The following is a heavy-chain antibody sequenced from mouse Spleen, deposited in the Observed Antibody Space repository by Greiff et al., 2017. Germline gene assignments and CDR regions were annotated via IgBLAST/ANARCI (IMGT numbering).Heavy chain of an antibody. CDR1: GFTFSSYG. CDR3: ARGGDVVDY. D-gene: IGHD3-3*01. V-gene: IGHV5-6*01. CDR2: ISSGGSYT. Sequence: VQLKQSGGDLVKPGGSLKLSCAASGFTFSSYGMSWVRQTPDKRLEWVATISSGGSYTYYPDSVKGRFTISRDNAKNTLYLQMSSLKSEDTAMYYCARGGDVVDYWGQGTTLTVSS. J-gene: IGHJ2*01.